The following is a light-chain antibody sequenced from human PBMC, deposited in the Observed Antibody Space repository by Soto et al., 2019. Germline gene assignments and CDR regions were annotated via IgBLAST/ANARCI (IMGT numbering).Light chain of an antibody. CDR2: DAS. Sequence: DIPMTQSPSTLSASVGDRVTITCRASQSIGDSLAWYQQKPGKAPKLLIDDASNLETGVPSRFSGSGSGTHFTFTISSLQPEDIATYYCQQYDDLPITFGQGTRLEI. CDR3: QQYDDLPIT. J-gene: IGKJ5*01. V-gene: IGKV1-33*01. CDR1: QSIGDS.